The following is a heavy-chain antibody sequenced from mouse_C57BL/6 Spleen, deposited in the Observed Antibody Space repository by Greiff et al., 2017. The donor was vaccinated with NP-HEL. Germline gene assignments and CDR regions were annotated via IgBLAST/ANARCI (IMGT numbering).Heavy chain of an antibody. V-gene: IGHV5-16*01. CDR1: GFTFSDYY. CDR3: ARDQLGRVYWYFDV. CDR2: INYDGSST. J-gene: IGHJ1*03. Sequence: EVKLVESEGGLVQPGSSMKLSCTASGFTFSDYYMAWVRQVPEKGLEWVANINYDGSSTYYLDSLKSRFIISRDNAKNILYLQMSSLKSEDTATYYCARDQLGRVYWYFDVWGTGTTVTVSS. D-gene: IGHD4-1*02.